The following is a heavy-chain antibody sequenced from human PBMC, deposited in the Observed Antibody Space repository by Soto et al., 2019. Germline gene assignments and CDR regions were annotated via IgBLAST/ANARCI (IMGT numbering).Heavy chain of an antibody. J-gene: IGHJ4*02. CDR2: ISAHNDNT. Sequence: QVHLVQSGAEVRKPGASVKVSCKGSGYTFTTYGITWVRQAPGQGLEWMGWISAHNDNTNYAQQAQGRVTVTRDTSTSTAYMELRNLRSDDTAVHYCARGRYGDYWGQGALVTVSS. CDR3: ARGRYGDY. V-gene: IGHV1-18*01. CDR1: GYTFTTYG. D-gene: IGHD1-1*01.